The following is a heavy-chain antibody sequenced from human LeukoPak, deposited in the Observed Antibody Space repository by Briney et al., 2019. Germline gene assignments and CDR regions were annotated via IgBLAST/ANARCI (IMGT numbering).Heavy chain of an antibody. CDR1: GFTFDDYG. J-gene: IGHJ4*02. V-gene: IGHV3-7*01. CDR2: INEDGSEK. Sequence: PWGSLRLSCAVSGFTFDDYGMSWVRQPLGKGLEWVANINEDGSEKYYVDSVRGRFTISRDNAENSLYLQMNSLTTEDTAVYYCATTNNWRFGYWGQGTLVTVSS. CDR3: ATTNNWRFGY. D-gene: IGHD1-20*01.